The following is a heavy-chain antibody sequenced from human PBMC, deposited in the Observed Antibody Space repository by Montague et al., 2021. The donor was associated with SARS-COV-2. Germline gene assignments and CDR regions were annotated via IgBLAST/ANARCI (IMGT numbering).Heavy chain of an antibody. D-gene: IGHD3-16*01. Sequence: SETLSLTCNVSGDSIINIKTSYWGWIRLPAGKGLEWIGYIFNTGTYNYQASLKSRVTMSVDTSKTQISLTLTSGTAADTAVYFCAQVNRRLGGVSFDSWGQGALVTVSS. CDR1: GDSIINIKTSY. V-gene: IGHV4-61*05. CDR3: AQVNRRLGGVSFDS. J-gene: IGHJ4*02. CDR2: IFNTGTY.